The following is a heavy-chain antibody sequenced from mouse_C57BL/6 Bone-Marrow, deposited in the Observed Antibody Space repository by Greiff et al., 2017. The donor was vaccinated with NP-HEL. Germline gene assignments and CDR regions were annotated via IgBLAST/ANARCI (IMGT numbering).Heavy chain of an antibody. Sequence: QVQLQQSGPELVKPGASVKISCKASGYAFSSSWMNWVKQRPGKGLEWIGRIYPGDGDTNYNGKFKGKATLTADKSSSTAYMQLSSLTSEDSAVYFCARQITTVVVDYWGQGTSVTVSS. CDR1: GYAFSSSW. CDR2: IYPGDGDT. V-gene: IGHV1-82*01. J-gene: IGHJ4*01. D-gene: IGHD1-1*01. CDR3: ARQITTVVVDY.